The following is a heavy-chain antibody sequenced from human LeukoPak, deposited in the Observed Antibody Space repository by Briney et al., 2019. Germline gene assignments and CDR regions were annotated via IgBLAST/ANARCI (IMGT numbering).Heavy chain of an antibody. CDR2: IYSGGST. D-gene: IGHD5-12*01. J-gene: IGHJ4*02. CDR3: ARDSVDRGFDY. V-gene: IGHV3-53*01. Sequence: GGSLRLSCAASGFTVSSNYMSWVRQAPGKGLEWVSVIYSGGSTYYADSVKGRFTISRDNSKNTLYLQTNSLRAEDTAVYYCARDSVDRGFDYWGQGTLVTVSS. CDR1: GFTVSSNY.